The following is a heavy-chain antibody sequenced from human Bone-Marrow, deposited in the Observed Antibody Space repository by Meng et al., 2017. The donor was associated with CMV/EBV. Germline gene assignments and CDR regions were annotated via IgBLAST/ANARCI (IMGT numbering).Heavy chain of an antibody. D-gene: IGHD2-2*01. V-gene: IGHV3-7*01. J-gene: IGHJ4*01. CDR3: ARHECSKSSCYDY. CDR2: INQDGSDK. Sequence: GESLKISCAASGFTYSNYWMTWVRQAPEKGLEWVAIINQDGSDKYYVDSVKGRFTVSRDNAKNSLYLQMNRLRGEDTAVYYCARHECSKSSCYDYWGHGSLVTVSS. CDR1: GFTYSNYW.